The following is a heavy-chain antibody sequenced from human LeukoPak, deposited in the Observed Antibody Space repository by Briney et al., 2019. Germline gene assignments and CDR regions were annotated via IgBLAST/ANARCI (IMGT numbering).Heavy chain of an antibody. J-gene: IGHJ4*02. D-gene: IGHD2-2*01. V-gene: IGHV1-69*05. Sequence: SVKVSCKASGGTFSSYAISWVRQAPGQGLEWMGGIIPIFGTANYAQKFQGRVTITTDESTSTAYMELSSLRSEDTAGYYCARLGYCSSTSCPGVTNGFDYWGQGTLVTVSS. CDR1: GGTFSSYA. CDR2: IIPIFGTA. CDR3: ARLGYCSSTSCPGVTNGFDY.